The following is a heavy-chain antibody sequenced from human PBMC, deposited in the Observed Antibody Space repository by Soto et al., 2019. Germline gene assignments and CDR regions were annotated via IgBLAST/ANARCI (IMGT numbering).Heavy chain of an antibody. D-gene: IGHD6-13*01. CDR1: GGSFSGYY. CDR2: INHSGST. Sequence: QVQLQQWGAGLLKPSETLSLTCAVYGGSFSGYYWSWIRQPPGKGLEWLGEINHSGSTNYNPSLKSRVTISVDTSKNQFSLKLSSVTAADTAVYYCAREGAAVYYYYYYGMDVWGQGTTVTVSS. CDR3: AREGAAVYYYYYYGMDV. V-gene: IGHV4-34*01. J-gene: IGHJ6*02.